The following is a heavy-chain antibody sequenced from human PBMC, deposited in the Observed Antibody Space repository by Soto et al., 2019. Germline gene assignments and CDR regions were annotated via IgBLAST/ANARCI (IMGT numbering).Heavy chain of an antibody. CDR2: ICYSGST. D-gene: IGHD3-9*01. CDR1: GGSISSSSYY. V-gene: IGHV4-39*01. CDR3: ARGGIYDILTGYYTPPHFDY. J-gene: IGHJ4*02. Sequence: SETLSLTCTVSGGSISSSSYYWGWIRQPPGKGLEWIGSICYSGSTYYNPSLKSRVTISVDTSKNQFSLKLSSVTAADTAVYYCARGGIYDILTGYYTPPHFDYWGQGTLVTVSS.